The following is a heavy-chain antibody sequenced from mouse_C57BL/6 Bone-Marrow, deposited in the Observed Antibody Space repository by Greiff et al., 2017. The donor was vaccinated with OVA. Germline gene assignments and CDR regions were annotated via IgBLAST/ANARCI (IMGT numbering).Heavy chain of an antibody. J-gene: IGHJ2*01. Sequence: DVKLVESGGGLVKPGGSLKLSCAASGFTFSSYTMSWVRQTPEKRLEWVATISGGGGNTYYPDSVKGRFTISRDNAKNTLYLQMSSLRSEDTALYYCARQGGWLLLYFDYWGQGTTLTVSS. CDR3: ARQGGWLLLYFDY. CDR2: ISGGGGNT. D-gene: IGHD2-3*01. V-gene: IGHV5-9*01. CDR1: GFTFSSYT.